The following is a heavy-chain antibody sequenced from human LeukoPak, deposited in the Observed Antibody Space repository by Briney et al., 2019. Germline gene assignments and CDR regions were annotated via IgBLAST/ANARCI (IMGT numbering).Heavy chain of an antibody. CDR1: GFIFNDHY. D-gene: IGHD3-10*01. J-gene: IGHJ4*02. CDR2: INSDSTTL. Sequence: GGSLRLSCAASGFIFNDHYMSWIRQAPGKGLEGVAYINSDSTTLYYADSVKGRFTVSRDNAKNSLYLHMNSLGVDDTAVYYCARLRGLIDHWGQGALVTVSS. CDR3: ARLRGLIDH. V-gene: IGHV3-11*01.